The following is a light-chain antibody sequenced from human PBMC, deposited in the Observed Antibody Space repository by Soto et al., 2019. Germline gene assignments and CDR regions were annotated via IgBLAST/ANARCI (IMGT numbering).Light chain of an antibody. CDR3: QQYGSSPMYT. CDR2: GVS. CDR1: QSVSSSY. J-gene: IGKJ2*01. Sequence: EIVLTQSPGTLSLSPGERATLSCRASQSVSSSYLAWYQQTPGQAPRLLIYGVSSRATGIPDRFTGSGSGTDFTLTISRLEPEDFAVYYCQQYGSSPMYTFGQGTKVDIK. V-gene: IGKV3-20*01.